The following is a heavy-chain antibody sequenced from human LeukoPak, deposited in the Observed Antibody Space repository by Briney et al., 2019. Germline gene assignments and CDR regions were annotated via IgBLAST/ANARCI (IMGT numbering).Heavy chain of an antibody. Sequence: EASVKVSCKASGYTFTSYYMHWVQQAPGKGLEWIGRVDPEDGETIYAEKFQGRVTITADTSTDTAYMELSSLRSEDTAVYYCATDPNNYYYGSGSPRWNWGQGTLVTVSS. CDR1: GYTFTSYY. J-gene: IGHJ4*02. V-gene: IGHV1-69-2*01. CDR3: ATDPNNYYYGSGSPRWN. CDR2: VDPEDGET. D-gene: IGHD3-10*01.